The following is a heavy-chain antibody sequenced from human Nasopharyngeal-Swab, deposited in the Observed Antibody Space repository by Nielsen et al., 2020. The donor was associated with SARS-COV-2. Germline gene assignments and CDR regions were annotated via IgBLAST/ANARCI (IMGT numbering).Heavy chain of an antibody. J-gene: IGHJ4*02. CDR1: GFTFRRYW. D-gene: IGHD1-1*01. V-gene: IGHV3-74*01. Sequence: GESLRLSCKVSGFTFRRYWMHWVRQAPGKGLEWVARIDEYGSITNHADSVKGRFTISRENAKNSLYLQMNSLIAEDTAVYFCARGTSTSPGIDYWGQGILVTVSS. CDR3: ARGTSTSPGIDY. CDR2: IDEYGSIT.